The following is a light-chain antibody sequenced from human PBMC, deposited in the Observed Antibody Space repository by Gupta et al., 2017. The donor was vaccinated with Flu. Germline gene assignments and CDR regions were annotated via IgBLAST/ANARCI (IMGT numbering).Light chain of an antibody. CDR2: DAS. CDR1: QDINNY. J-gene: IGKJ4*01. V-gene: IGKV1-33*01. Sequence: GDRVTITCQASQDINNYLDWYQQKPGKAPKLLIYDASNLETGVPSRFSGSGSGTDFTFTISRLQPEDIATYYCQQYGNLPLTFGGGTRWRSN. CDR3: QQYGNLPLT.